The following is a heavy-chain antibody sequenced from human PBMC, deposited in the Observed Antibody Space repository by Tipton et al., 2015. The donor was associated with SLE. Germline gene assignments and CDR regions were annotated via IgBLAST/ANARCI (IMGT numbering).Heavy chain of an antibody. V-gene: IGHV4-59*01. CDR1: GGSISSYY. CDR3: ARERVDFGDYGVYEDNWFDP. CDR2: IYYSGST. Sequence: TLSLTCTVSGGSISSYYWSWIRQPPGKGLEWIGYIYYSGSTNYNPSLKSRVTISVDTSKNQFSLKLSSVTAADTAVYYCARERVDFGDYGVYEDNWFDPWGQGTLVTVAS. D-gene: IGHD4-17*01. J-gene: IGHJ5*02.